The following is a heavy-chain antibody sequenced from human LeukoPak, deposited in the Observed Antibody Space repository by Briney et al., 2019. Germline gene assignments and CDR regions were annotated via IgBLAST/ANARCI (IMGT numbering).Heavy chain of an antibody. CDR1: GGSISSGGYS. CDR3: ARGYSGAYGRFDF. D-gene: IGHD1-26*01. J-gene: IGHJ4*02. CDR2: IYHSGST. Sequence: SETLSLTCAVSGGSISSGGYSWSWIRQPPGKGLEWIGYIYHSGSTYYNPSLKSRVTISVDRSKNQFSLKLSPVTAADTAVYYCARGYSGAYGRFDFWGQGILVIVSS. V-gene: IGHV4-30-2*01.